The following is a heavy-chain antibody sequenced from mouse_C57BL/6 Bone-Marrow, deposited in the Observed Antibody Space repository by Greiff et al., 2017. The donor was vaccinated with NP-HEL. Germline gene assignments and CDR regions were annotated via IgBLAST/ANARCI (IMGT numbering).Heavy chain of an antibody. CDR2: ISNGGGST. CDR3: ASGGMDY. V-gene: IGHV5-12*01. Sequence: DVKLVESGGGLVQPGGSLKLSCAASGFTFSDYYMYWVRQTPEKRLEWVAYISNGGGSTYYPDTVKGRFTISRDNAKNTLYLQMSRLKSEDTAMYYCASGGMDYWGQGTSVTVSS. CDR1: GFTFSDYY. J-gene: IGHJ4*01.